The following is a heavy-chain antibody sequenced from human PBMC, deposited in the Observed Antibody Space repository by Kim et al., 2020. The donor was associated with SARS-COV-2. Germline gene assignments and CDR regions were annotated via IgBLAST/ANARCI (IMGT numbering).Heavy chain of an antibody. CDR2: INHSGST. CDR1: GGSFSGYY. V-gene: IGHV4-34*01. J-gene: IGHJ6*02. Sequence: SETLSLTCAVYGGSFSGYYWSWIRQPPGKGLEWIGEINHSGSTNYNPSLKSRVTISVDTSKNQFSLKLSSVTAADTAVYYCARLGPKILTGYYSRYYYYGMDVWGQGTTVTVSS. CDR3: ARLGPKILTGYYSRYYYYGMDV. D-gene: IGHD3-9*01.